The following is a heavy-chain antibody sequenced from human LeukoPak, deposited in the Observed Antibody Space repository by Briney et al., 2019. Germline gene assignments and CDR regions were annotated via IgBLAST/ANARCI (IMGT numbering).Heavy chain of an antibody. Sequence: PGGSLRLSCAASGFPFDDYGMNWVRQVPGKGLEWVSGINWNGGSTGYADSVKGRFTISRDNAKNSLYLQMNSLRAEDTAVYYCARGPYASGTYGRRGWVHYMDVWGKGTTVTISS. CDR1: GFPFDDYG. CDR2: INWNGGST. V-gene: IGHV3-20*04. J-gene: IGHJ6*03. D-gene: IGHD3-10*01. CDR3: ARGPYASGTYGRRGWVHYMDV.